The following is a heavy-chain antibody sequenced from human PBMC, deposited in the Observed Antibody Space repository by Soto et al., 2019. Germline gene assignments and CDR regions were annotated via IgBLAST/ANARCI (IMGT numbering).Heavy chain of an antibody. V-gene: IGHV3-30-3*01. CDR3: ARGTATGGYCSGGSCYGRAFDI. Sequence: QVQLVESGGGVVQPGRSLRLSCAASGFTFSSYAMHWVRQAPGKGLEWVAVISYDGSNKYYADSVKGRFTISRDNSKNTLYLQMNSLRAEDTAVYYCARGTATGGYCSGGSCYGRAFDIWSQGTMVTVSS. D-gene: IGHD2-15*01. CDR1: GFTFSSYA. CDR2: ISYDGSNK. J-gene: IGHJ3*02.